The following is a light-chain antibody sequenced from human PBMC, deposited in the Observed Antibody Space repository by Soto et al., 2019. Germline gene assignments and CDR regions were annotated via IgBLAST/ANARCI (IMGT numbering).Light chain of an antibody. CDR1: QSVPNN. Sequence: DIHLTQSPSFLSESVGDRVTITCRPSQSVPNNMAWYQQKPGKPPKLLIYKASTLKSGVPSRFSGSGSGTEFTLTISSLQPDDFATYYCQHHNSYSEAFGQGTKVDI. J-gene: IGKJ1*01. CDR2: KAS. CDR3: QHHNSYSEA. V-gene: IGKV1-5*03.